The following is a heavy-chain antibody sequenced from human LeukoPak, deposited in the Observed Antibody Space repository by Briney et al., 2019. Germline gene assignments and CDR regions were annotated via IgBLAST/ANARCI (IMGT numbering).Heavy chain of an antibody. CDR3: ARGIAVAGHFDY. V-gene: IGHV3-21*01. Sequence: AGGSLRLSCAASGFTFSSYSTNWVRQAPGKGLEWVSSISSSSSYIYYADSVKGRFTISRDNAKNSLYLQMNSLRAEDTAVYYCARGIAVAGHFDYWGQGTLVTVSS. CDR1: GFTFSSYS. CDR2: ISSSSSYI. J-gene: IGHJ4*02. D-gene: IGHD6-19*01.